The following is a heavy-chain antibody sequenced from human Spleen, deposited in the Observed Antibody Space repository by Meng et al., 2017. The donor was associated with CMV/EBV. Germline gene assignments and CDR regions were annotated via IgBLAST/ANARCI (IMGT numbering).Heavy chain of an antibody. D-gene: IGHD2/OR15-2a*01. V-gene: IGHV1-69*05. CDR3: ARGPRTTFGRVIIWPLEF. J-gene: IGHJ4*02. CDR1: FTNFA. CDR2: FIPVFGTP. Sequence: FTNFAITWVRQAPGQGLEWMGGFIPVFGTPDYAQKFQDRMTISTDESTSTAYMELSSLRSDDTAVYYCARGPRTTFGRVIIWPLEFWGQGTLVTVSS.